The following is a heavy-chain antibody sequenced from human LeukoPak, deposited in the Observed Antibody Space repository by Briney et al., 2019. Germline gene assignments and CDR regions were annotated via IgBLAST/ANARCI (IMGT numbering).Heavy chain of an antibody. CDR3: ARDATVTGPYDALDI. CDR2: XXRSSNYI. V-gene: IGHV3-21*01. J-gene: IGHJ3*02. Sequence: GGSLRXSCAASGFAXXXXXXXWVRXAPGXXLXXXXXXXRSSNYIYYXDSVXXXXTISRDNAKKSLFLQMSSXRAEDTAVYHCARDATVTGPYDALDIWGQGTMVTVSS. D-gene: IGHD4-17*01. CDR1: GFAXXXXX.